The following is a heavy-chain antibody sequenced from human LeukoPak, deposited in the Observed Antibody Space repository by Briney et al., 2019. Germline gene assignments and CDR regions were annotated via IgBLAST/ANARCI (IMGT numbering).Heavy chain of an antibody. CDR2: IIPIFGTA. CDR3: ARVQYNRNDAWFDP. D-gene: IGHD1-20*01. J-gene: IGHJ5*02. V-gene: IGHV1-69*05. CDR1: GGTFSSYA. Sequence: SVKVSCKASGGTFSSYAISWVRQAPGQGLEWMGRIIPIFGTANYAQKFQGRVTITTDESTSTAYMELSSLRSEDTAVYYCARVQYNRNDAWFDPWGQGTLVTVSS.